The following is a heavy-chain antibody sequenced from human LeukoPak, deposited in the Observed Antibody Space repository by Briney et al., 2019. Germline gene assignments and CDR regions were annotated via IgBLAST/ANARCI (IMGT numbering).Heavy chain of an antibody. CDR3: ARGDYDSSGYYYISFYAFDI. Sequence: PGGSLRLSCVASGFTFSSYAMHWVRQAPGKGLEWVAVISYEGSNKYYADSVKGRFPISRDNPKNTLYLQMNSLRAEDTAVYYCARGDYDSSGYYYISFYAFDIWGQGTMVTVSS. J-gene: IGHJ3*02. CDR1: GFTFSSYA. V-gene: IGHV3-30-3*01. D-gene: IGHD3-22*01. CDR2: ISYEGSNK.